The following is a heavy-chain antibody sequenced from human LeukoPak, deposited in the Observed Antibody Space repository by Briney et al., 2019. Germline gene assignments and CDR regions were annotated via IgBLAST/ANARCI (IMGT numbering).Heavy chain of an antibody. CDR3: AHSLSLPILYDSSGYYYGSQYWYFDL. CDR1: GFSLNTSGVG. Sequence: SGPTLVNPTQTLTLTCTFSGFSLNTSGVGVGWIRQPPGKALEWLALIYWNDDKRYSPSLKSRLTITKDTSKNQVVLTMTNMDPVDTATYYCAHSLSLPILYDSSGYYYGSQYWYFDLWGRGTLVTVSS. V-gene: IGHV2-5*01. J-gene: IGHJ2*01. CDR2: IYWNDDK. D-gene: IGHD3-22*01.